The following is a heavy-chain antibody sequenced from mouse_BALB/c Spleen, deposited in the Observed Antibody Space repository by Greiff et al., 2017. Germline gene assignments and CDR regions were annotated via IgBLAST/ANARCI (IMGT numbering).Heavy chain of an antibody. J-gene: IGHJ3*01. V-gene: IGHV4-1*02. D-gene: IGHD2-1*01. CDR3: ARPLYYGNYPFAY. CDR2: INPDSSTI. CDR1: GFDFSRYW. Sequence: EVMLVESGGGLVQPGGSLKLSCAASGFDFSRYWMSWVRQAPGKGLEWIGEINPDSSTINYTPSLKDKFIISRDNAKNTLYLQMSKVRSEDTALYYCARPLYYGNYPFAYWGQGTLVTVSA.